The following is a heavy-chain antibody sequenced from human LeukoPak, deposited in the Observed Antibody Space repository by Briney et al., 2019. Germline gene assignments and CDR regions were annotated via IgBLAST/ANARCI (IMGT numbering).Heavy chain of an antibody. V-gene: IGHV5-51*01. J-gene: IGHJ6*03. D-gene: IGHD6-19*01. Sequence: PGESLKISCKGSGYSFTSYWIGWVRQMPGKGLEWTGIIYPGDSDTRYSPSFQGQVTISADKSISTAYLQWSSLKASDTAMYYCARTRSENYYYYYMDVWGKGTTVTVSS. CDR2: IYPGDSDT. CDR3: ARTRSENYYYYYMDV. CDR1: GYSFTSYW.